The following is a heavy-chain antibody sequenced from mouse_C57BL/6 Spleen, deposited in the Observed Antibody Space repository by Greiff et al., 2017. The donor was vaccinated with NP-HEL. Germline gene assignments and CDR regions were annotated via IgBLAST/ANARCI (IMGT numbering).Heavy chain of an antibody. CDR3: TPTAQVAWFAY. CDR2: IDPENGDT. D-gene: IGHD3-2*02. CDR1: GFNIKDDY. Sequence: VQLQQSGAELVRPGASVKLSCTASGFNIKDDYMHWVKQRPEQGLEWIGWIDPENGDTEYASKFQGKATITADTSSNTAYLQLSSLTSEDTAVYYCTPTAQVAWFAYWGQGTLVTVSA. J-gene: IGHJ3*01. V-gene: IGHV14-4*01.